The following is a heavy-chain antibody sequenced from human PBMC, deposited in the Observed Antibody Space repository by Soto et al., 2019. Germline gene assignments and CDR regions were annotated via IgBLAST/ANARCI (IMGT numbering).Heavy chain of an antibody. CDR2: IYYSGST. V-gene: IGHV4-31*03. D-gene: IGHD3-3*01. J-gene: IGHJ6*02. Sequence: TLSLTCTVSGGSISSGGYYWSWIRQHPGKGLEWIGYIYYSGSTYYNPSLKSRVTISVDTSKNQFSLKLSSVTAADTAVYYCARGPPRKDFWSAIYYGMDVWGQGTTVTVSS. CDR3: ARGPPRKDFWSAIYYGMDV. CDR1: GGSISSGGYY.